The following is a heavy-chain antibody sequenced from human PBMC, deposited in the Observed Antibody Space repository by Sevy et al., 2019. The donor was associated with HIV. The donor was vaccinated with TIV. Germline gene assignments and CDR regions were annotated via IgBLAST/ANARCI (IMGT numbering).Heavy chain of an antibody. V-gene: IGHV3-21*01. CDR2: ISSSSSYI. D-gene: IGHD6-25*01. CDR3: ARRGGHYYYYGMDV. CDR1: GFTFSSYS. J-gene: IGHJ6*02. Sequence: GGSLRLSCAASGFTFSSYSMNWVRQAPGKGLEWVSSISSSSSYIYYADSVKGRFTISRDNAKNSLDLQMNSLRAEDTAVYYCARRGGHYYYYGMDVWGQGTTVTVSS.